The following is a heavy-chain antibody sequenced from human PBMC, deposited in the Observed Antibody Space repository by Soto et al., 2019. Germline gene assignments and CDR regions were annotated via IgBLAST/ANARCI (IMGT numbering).Heavy chain of an antibody. CDR3: ARESRSGRS. D-gene: IGHD1-26*01. CDR2: IIPILGIA. CDR1: GGTFSSYT. J-gene: IGHJ5*02. Sequence: QVQLVQSGAEVKKPGSSVKVSCKASGGTFSSYTISWVRQAPGQGPEWMGRIIPILGIANYAQKFQGRVTXXADKSTSTAYMELSSLRSEDTAVYYCARESRSGRSWGQGTLVTVSS. V-gene: IGHV1-69*08.